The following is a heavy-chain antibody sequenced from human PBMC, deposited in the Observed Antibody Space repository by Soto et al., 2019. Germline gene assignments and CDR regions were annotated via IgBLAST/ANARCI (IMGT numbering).Heavy chain of an antibody. D-gene: IGHD6-6*01. CDR1: GGSFSGYY. V-gene: IGHV4-34*01. Sequence: PSETLSLTCAVYGGSFSGYYWSWIRQPPGKGLEWIGEINHSGSTNYNPSLKSRVTISVDTSKNQFSLKLSSVTAADTAVYYCARGPRGALPRLDYWVQGTLVTVSS. CDR2: INHSGST. J-gene: IGHJ4*02. CDR3: ARGPRGALPRLDY.